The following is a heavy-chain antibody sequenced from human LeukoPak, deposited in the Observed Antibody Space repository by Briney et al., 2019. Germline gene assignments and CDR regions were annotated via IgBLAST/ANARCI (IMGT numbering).Heavy chain of an antibody. J-gene: IGHJ6*02. Sequence: SETLSLTCAVSGVSISSSNWWSWVRQPPGKGLEWIGEIYHSGSTNYNPSLKSRVTISVDKSKNQFSLKLSSVTAADTAVYYCARDSRFLEWLDPSYYYYGMDVWGQGTTVTVSS. CDR2: IYHSGST. CDR3: ARDSRFLEWLDPSYYYYGMDV. D-gene: IGHD3-3*01. V-gene: IGHV4-4*02. CDR1: GVSISSSNW.